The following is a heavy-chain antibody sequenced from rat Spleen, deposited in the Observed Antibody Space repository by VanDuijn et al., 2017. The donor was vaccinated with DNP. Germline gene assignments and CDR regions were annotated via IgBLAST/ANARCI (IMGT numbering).Heavy chain of an antibody. D-gene: IGHD4-2*01. Sequence: EVQLQESGPGLVKPSQSLSLTCSVTGYSITSSYRWNWIRKFPGNKLEWMGYINSAGSTNYNPSLKSRNSITRDTSKNQFFLQVNSVTTEDTATYYCARTGRGYAMDAWGQGTSVTVSS. V-gene: IGHV3-3*01. J-gene: IGHJ4*01. CDR2: INSAGST. CDR3: ARTGRGYAMDA. CDR1: GYSITSSYR.